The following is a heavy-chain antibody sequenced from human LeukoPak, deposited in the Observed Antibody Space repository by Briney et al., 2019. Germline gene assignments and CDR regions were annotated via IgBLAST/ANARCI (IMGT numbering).Heavy chain of an antibody. V-gene: IGHV4-30-2*01. Sequence: PSETLSLTCAVSGGSISSGGYSWSWIRQPPGKGLEWIGYIYHSGSTYYNPSLKSRVTISVDRSKNQFSLKLSSVTAADTAVYYCARAPHRIAAAGSPYNWFDPWGQGTLVTVSS. D-gene: IGHD6-13*01. CDR2: IYHSGST. J-gene: IGHJ5*02. CDR1: GGSISSGGYS. CDR3: ARAPHRIAAAGSPYNWFDP.